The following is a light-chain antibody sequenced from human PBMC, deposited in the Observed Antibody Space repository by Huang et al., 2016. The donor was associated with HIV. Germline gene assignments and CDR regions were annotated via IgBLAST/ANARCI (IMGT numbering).Light chain of an antibody. CDR1: QNISKY. J-gene: IGKJ2*01. Sequence: DIQMTQSPSSLSASVGITVIITCRASQNISKYLNWYQQVPGIAPKLLIYGTSNLQRGVSLMRFSGRASGTDFTLTITSRQPEDAATYFCQQSYGIPRTFGLGT. CDR3: QQSYGIPRT. V-gene: IGKV1-39*01. CDR2: GTS.